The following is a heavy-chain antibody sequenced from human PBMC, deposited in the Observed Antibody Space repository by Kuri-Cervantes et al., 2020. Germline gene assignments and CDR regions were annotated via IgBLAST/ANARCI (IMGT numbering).Heavy chain of an antibody. J-gene: IGHJ4*02. V-gene: IGHV5-51*01. CDR2: IYPPDSDT. Sequence: GESLKISCKASGYSFTNYWIGWVRQMPGKGLELMGIIYPPDSDTRYSPSFQGQVIISADKSISTAYLQWSSLKASDTAMYYCARLPGDYIWGSYRAYDYWGQGTLVTVSS. CDR3: ARLPGDYIWGSYRAYDY. D-gene: IGHD3-16*02. CDR1: GYSFTNYW.